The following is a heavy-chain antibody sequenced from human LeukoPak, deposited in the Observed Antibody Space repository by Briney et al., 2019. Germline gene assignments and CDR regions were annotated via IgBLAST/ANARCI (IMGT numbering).Heavy chain of an antibody. V-gene: IGHV1-46*01. CDR1: GYTFTSYY. Sequence: ASVKVSCKASGYTFTSYYMHWVRQAPGQGLEWMGIINPSGGSTSYAQKFQGRVTLTRDMSTSTVYMELSSLRSEDTAVYYCARESGGPLYVRAFDIWGQGTMVTVSS. D-gene: IGHD3-16*01. J-gene: IGHJ3*02. CDR3: ARESGGPLYVRAFDI. CDR2: INPSGGST.